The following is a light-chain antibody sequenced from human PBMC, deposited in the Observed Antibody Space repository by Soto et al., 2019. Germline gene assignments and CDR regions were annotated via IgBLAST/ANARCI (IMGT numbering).Light chain of an antibody. Sequence: EMVLTQSPATLSLSPGERATLSCRASQSVSSSYLAWYQQKPGQAPRLLIFGASSRATGIPDRFSGSGSGTDFTLIISRLEPEDFAVYYCQQYCSSPYTFGQGTKLEIK. V-gene: IGKV3-20*01. CDR3: QQYCSSPYT. CDR2: GAS. CDR1: QSVSSSY. J-gene: IGKJ2*01.